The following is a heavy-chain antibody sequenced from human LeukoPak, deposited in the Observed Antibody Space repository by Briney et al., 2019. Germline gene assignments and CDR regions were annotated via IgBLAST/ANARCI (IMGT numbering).Heavy chain of an antibody. Sequence: PSETLSVTCTVSSNSISSGDNYWSWIRQTAGKGLEWIGRIYTSGSTNYNPSLKSRVTISGDTSKNQFSLRLSSVTAADTAVYYCARGPAISLDTGYFDYWGQGTLVTVSS. D-gene: IGHD5-18*01. V-gene: IGHV4-61*02. CDR1: SNSISSGDNY. J-gene: IGHJ4*02. CDR3: ARGPAISLDTGYFDY. CDR2: IYTSGST.